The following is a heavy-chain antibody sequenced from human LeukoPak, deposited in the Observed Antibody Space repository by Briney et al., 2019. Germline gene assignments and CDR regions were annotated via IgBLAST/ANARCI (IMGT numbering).Heavy chain of an antibody. CDR3: ARALGYCGGDCYYFDY. D-gene: IGHD2-21*01. V-gene: IGHV4-39*07. CDR2: IYHSGST. J-gene: IGHJ4*02. Sequence: SETLSLTCTVSGGSISSSSYYWGWIRQPPGKGLEWIGSIYHSGSTYYNPSLKSQVTISVDTSKDQFSLRLSSVTAADTAVYYCARALGYCGGDCYYFDYWGQGTLVTVSS. CDR1: GGSISSSSYY.